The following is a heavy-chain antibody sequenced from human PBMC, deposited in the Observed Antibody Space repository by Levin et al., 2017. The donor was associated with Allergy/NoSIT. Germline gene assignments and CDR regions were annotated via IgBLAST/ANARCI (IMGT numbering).Heavy chain of an antibody. CDR1: GFTFSSYA. Sequence: GESLKISCAASGFTFSSYAMHWVRQAPGKGLEWVAFMSYDGSNTYYADSVKGRFTFSRDNSKNTLYLQMNSLKAEDTAVYYCARGSLTGYFDYWAQGTLVTVSS. V-gene: IGHV3-30*04. CDR2: MSYDGSNT. CDR3: ARGSLTGYFDY. J-gene: IGHJ4*02. D-gene: IGHD1-14*01.